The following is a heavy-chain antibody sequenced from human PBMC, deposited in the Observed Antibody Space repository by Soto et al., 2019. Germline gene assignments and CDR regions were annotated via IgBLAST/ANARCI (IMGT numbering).Heavy chain of an antibody. CDR2: ISGSGENT. V-gene: IGHV3-23*01. CDR1: GFSFSDYT. D-gene: IGHD3-3*01. CDR3: AKGRAITVYGVDILFDY. Sequence: PGGSLRLSCKASGFSFSDYTMTWGRQAPGKGLEWVSVISGSGENTFYAASVKGRFAISRDNSKNVLYLQMNSLSADDAAVYFCAKGRAITVYGVDILFDYWGLGTLVTVSS. J-gene: IGHJ4*01.